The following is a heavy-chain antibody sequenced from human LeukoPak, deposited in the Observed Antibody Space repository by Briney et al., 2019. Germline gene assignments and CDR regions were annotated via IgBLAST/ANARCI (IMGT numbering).Heavy chain of an antibody. Sequence: ASVKVSRKASGYTFTGYYMHWVRQAPGQGLEWMGWINPNSGGTNYAQKFQGRVTMTRDTSISTAYMELSRLRSDDTAVYYCARGVLTYYYDSSGYFAGDYWGQGTLVTVSS. CDR3: ARGVLTYYYDSSGYFAGDY. D-gene: IGHD3-22*01. CDR1: GYTFTGYY. CDR2: INPNSGGT. J-gene: IGHJ4*02. V-gene: IGHV1-2*02.